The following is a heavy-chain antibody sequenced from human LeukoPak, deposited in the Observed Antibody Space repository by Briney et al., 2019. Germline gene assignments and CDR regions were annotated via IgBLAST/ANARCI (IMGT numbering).Heavy chain of an antibody. CDR2: ISYDGSYK. CDR1: GFTFSSYA. CDR3: ARELRYYYYYYMDV. Sequence: GGSLRLSCAASGFTFSSYAMHWVRQAPGKGLEWVAIISYDGSYKYYADSVKGRFTISRDNSKNTLYLQMNSLRAEDTAVYYCARELRYYYYYYMDVWGKGTTVTISS. D-gene: IGHD4-17*01. V-gene: IGHV3-30*14. J-gene: IGHJ6*03.